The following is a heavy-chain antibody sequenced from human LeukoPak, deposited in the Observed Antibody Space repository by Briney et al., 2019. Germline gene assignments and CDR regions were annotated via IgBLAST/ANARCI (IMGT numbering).Heavy chain of an antibody. V-gene: IGHV3-53*01. CDR2: IYSGGST. J-gene: IGHJ4*02. CDR3: ARTAGYSSSWDLSDY. Sequence: PGGSLSLSCAASGFTLSSNYMSWVRQAPGKGLEGVSVIYSGGSTYYADSVKGRFTISRDNSKNTLYLQMNSLRAEDTAVYYCARTAGYSSSWDLSDYWGQGTLVTVSS. D-gene: IGHD6-13*01. CDR1: GFTLSSNY.